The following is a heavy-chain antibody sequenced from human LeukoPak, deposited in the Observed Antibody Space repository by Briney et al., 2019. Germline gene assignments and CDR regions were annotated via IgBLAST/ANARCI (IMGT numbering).Heavy chain of an antibody. Sequence: ASVKVSCKASGGTFSSYAISWVRQAPGQGLEWMGRIIPIFGTANYAQKFQGRVTINTDESTSTAYMELSSLRSEDTAVYYCARARTRSSTSCYAFDYWGQGTLVTVSS. D-gene: IGHD2-2*01. CDR2: IIPIFGTA. CDR1: GGTFSSYA. J-gene: IGHJ4*02. CDR3: ARARTRSSTSCYAFDY. V-gene: IGHV1-69*05.